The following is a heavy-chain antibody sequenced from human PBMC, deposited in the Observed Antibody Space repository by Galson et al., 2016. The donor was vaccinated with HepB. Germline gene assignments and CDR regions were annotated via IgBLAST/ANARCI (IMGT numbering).Heavy chain of an antibody. CDR2: ISYDGRKI. CDR3: TKTGSGWYFDY. D-gene: IGHD6-19*01. J-gene: IGHJ4*02. CDR1: GFTFTSRA. V-gene: IGHV3-30-3*02. Sequence: SLRLSCAASGFTFTSRAMHWVRQAPGKGLEWVAVISYDGRKIFYADSVRGRSSISRDNSKKTLFLQMNSLRAEDTAVYYCTKTGSGWYFDYWGQGTLVTVSS.